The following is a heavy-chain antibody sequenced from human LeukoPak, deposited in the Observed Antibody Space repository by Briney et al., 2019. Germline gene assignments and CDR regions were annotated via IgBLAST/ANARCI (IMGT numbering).Heavy chain of an antibody. CDR2: IKSKTDGGTT. CDR3: TTALWFGELGYRYYFDY. CDR1: GFTFSNAW. V-gene: IGHV3-15*01. D-gene: IGHD3-10*01. Sequence: GGSLRLSCAASGFTFSNAWMSWVRQAPGKGLEWVGRIKSKTDGGTTDHAAPVKGRFTISRDDSKNTLYLQMNSLKTEDTAVYYCTTALWFGELGYRYYFDYWGQGTLVTVSS. J-gene: IGHJ4*02.